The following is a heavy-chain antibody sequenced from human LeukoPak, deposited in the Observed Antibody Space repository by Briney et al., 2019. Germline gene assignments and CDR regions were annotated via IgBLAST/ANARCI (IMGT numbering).Heavy chain of an antibody. CDR3: ARDLDYGAGP. Sequence: SETLSLTCTVSGGSISSSSYYWGWIRQPPGKGLEWIGSIYYSGSTYYNPSLKSRVTMSVDTSKNQFSLKLSSVTAADTAVYYCARDLDYGAGPWGQGTLVTVSS. CDR1: GGSISSSSYY. V-gene: IGHV4-39*07. J-gene: IGHJ5*02. D-gene: IGHD4/OR15-4a*01. CDR2: IYYSGST.